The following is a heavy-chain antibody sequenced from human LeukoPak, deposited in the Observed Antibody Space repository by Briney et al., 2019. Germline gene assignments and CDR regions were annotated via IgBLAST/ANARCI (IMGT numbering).Heavy chain of an antibody. D-gene: IGHD2-15*01. CDR3: ARTYGSGSLDY. J-gene: IGHJ4*02. Sequence: GGSLRLSCAASGFTFSDYYMSWIRQAPGKGLEWVSYISSSGSTTYYADSVRGRFTISRDNAKNSVYLQMNSLRAEDTAVYYCARTYGSGSLDYGGQGTLVTVSS. CDR2: ISSSGSTT. CDR1: GFTFSDYY. V-gene: IGHV3-11*04.